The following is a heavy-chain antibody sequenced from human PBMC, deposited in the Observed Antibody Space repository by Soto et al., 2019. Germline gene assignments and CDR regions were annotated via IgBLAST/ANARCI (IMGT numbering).Heavy chain of an antibody. D-gene: IGHD2-2*01. V-gene: IGHV3-33*01. Sequence: QVQLVESGGGVVQPGRSLRLSCAASGFTFSSYDMHWVRQAPGKGLEWVAVIWYDGSNKYYADSVKGRFTISRDNSKNTLYLQMNSLRAEDTAVYYCAREADIVVVPAANWFDPWGQGTLVTVSS. CDR3: AREADIVVVPAANWFDP. CDR2: IWYDGSNK. J-gene: IGHJ5*02. CDR1: GFTFSSYD.